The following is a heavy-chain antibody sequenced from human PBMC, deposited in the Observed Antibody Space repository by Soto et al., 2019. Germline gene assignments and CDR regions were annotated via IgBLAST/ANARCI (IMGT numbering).Heavy chain of an antibody. CDR3: ANHPGWVGATTSTDY. V-gene: IGHV3-23*01. CDR1: GFTFSSYA. CDR2: ISGSGGST. J-gene: IGHJ4*02. Sequence: GSLRLSCAASGFTFSSYAMSWVRQAPGKGLEWVSAISGSGGSTYYADSVKGRFTISRDNSKNTLYLQMNSLRAEDTAVYYCANHPGWVGATTSTDYWGQGTLVTVSS. D-gene: IGHD1-26*01.